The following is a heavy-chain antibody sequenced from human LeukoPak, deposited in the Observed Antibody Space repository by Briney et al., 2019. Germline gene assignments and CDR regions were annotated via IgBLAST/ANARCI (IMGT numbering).Heavy chain of an antibody. CDR1: GFTFSLYA. J-gene: IGHJ4*02. D-gene: IGHD3-3*01. Sequence: GGSLRLSCAASGFTFSLYAMNWVRQAPGKGLEWVSYINSGSSDKHYAESVRGRFTISRDNAKKTLYLQMNSLRAEDTAVYFCARDTYEPGLIDFWGQGTLVSVSS. CDR3: ARDTYEPGLIDF. V-gene: IGHV3-21*05. CDR2: INSGSSDK.